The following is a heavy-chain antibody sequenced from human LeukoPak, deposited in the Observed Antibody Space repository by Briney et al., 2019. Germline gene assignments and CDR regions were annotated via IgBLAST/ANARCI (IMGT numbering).Heavy chain of an antibody. CDR3: ARVLAYCGGDCYRDAFDI. CDR1: GYTFTSYG. CDR2: ISAYNGNT. Sequence: GASVKVSCKASGYTFTSYGISWVRQAPGQGLEWMGWISAYNGNTNYAQKLQGRVTMTTDTSTSTAYMELRSLRSEDTAVYYCARVLAYCGGDCYRDAFDIWGQGTMVTVSS. V-gene: IGHV1-18*01. J-gene: IGHJ3*02. D-gene: IGHD2-21*02.